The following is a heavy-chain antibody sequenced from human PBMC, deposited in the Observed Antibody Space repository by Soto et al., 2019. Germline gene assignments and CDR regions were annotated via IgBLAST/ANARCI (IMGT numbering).Heavy chain of an antibody. CDR2: IFPGDSDT. D-gene: IGHD4-4*01. CDR3: ARHDYSSYYGMDV. CDR1: GYSFTSYW. V-gene: IGHV5-51*01. Sequence: PGESLKISCKGSGYSFTSYWIGWVRQMPGKGLEWMGIIFPGDSDTRYSPSFQGQVTISADESISTAYLQWSSLKASDTAMYYCARHDYSSYYGMDVWGQGTTVTVSS. J-gene: IGHJ6*02.